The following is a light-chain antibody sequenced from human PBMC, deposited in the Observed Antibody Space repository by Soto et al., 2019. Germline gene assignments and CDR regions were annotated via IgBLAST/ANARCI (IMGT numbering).Light chain of an antibody. CDR3: SSYTSSSTRGV. Sequence: QSALTQPASVSGSPGQSITIFCTGTSSDVGGYNYVSWYQQHPGKAPKLMIYEVSNRPSGVSNRFSGSKSGNTASLTISGLQAEDEADYYCSSYTSSSTRGVFGTGTKVTVL. CDR1: SSDVGGYNY. V-gene: IGLV2-14*01. J-gene: IGLJ1*01. CDR2: EVS.